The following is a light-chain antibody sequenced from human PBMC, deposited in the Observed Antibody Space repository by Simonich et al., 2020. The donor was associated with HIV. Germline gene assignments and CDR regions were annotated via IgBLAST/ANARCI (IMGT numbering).Light chain of an antibody. CDR2: GAS. Sequence: EIVMTQSPATLSVSPGERATLSCRASQIVTTNLAWYQQKPAQVPRLLIYGASTRATGIPARFSGSGSGTEFTLTISSMQSEDFALYYCQQYNNWPRTFGQGTKVEIK. CDR3: QQYNNWPRT. J-gene: IGKJ1*01. V-gene: IGKV3-15*01. CDR1: QIVTTN.